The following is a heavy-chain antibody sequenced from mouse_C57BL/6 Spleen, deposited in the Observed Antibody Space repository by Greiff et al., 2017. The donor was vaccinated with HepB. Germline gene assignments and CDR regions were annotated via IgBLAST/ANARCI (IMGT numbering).Heavy chain of an antibody. CDR3: ARSGLRRENFDY. Sequence: QVQLQQPGAELVMPGASVKLSCKASGYTFTSYWMHWVKQRPGQGLEWIGEIDPSDSYTNYNQKLKGKSTLTVDKSSSTAYMQLSSLTSEDSAVYYCARSGLRRENFDYWGQGTTLTVSS. V-gene: IGHV1-69*01. CDR1: GYTFTSYW. J-gene: IGHJ2*01. CDR2: IDPSDSYT. D-gene: IGHD2-4*01.